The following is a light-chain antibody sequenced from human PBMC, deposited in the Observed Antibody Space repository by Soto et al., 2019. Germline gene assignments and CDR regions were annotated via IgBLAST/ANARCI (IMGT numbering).Light chain of an antibody. CDR3: QQYYSYPPT. CDR1: QGISSY. J-gene: IGKJ1*01. CDR2: AAS. Sequence: DIQLTQSPSFLSASVGDRVTIACRASQGISSYLAWYQQKPGKAPKLLIYAASTLQSGVPLRFSGSGSGTDFTLTISCLQSEDFATYYCQQYYSYPPTFGQGTKVEI. V-gene: IGKV1-9*01.